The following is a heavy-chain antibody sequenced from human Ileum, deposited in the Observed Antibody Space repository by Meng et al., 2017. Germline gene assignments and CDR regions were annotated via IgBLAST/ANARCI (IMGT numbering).Heavy chain of an antibody. D-gene: IGHD5-12*01. V-gene: IGHV4-4*02. CDR1: GDSISSGNW. J-gene: IGHJ4*02. CDR2: IFHGGTT. Sequence: VPLTESGPGLVQPSGTLSLDCAVSGDSISSGNWWNWVRQSPGKGLEWIGEIFHGGTTNYNPSLKNRVTLLMDKSKNQFSLQLTSVTAADTAVFYCARGIGDIRVGFDYWGQGILVTVSS. CDR3: ARGIGDIRVGFDY.